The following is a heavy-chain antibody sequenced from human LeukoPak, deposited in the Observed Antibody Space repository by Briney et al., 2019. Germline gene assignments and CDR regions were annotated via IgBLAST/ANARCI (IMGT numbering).Heavy chain of an antibody. J-gene: IGHJ3*02. CDR1: GDSVSSNSAA. V-gene: IGHV6-1*01. D-gene: IGHD3-22*01. Sequence: SSQTLSLTCAISGDSVSSNSAAWNWIRQSPSRGLEWLGRTYYRSKWYNDYAVSVKSRITINPDTSKNQFSLQLNSVTPEDTAVYYCARVSYDSSVYVGSFDAFDIWGPGKMVTVSS. CDR3: ARVSYDSSVYVGSFDAFDI. CDR2: TYYRSKWYN.